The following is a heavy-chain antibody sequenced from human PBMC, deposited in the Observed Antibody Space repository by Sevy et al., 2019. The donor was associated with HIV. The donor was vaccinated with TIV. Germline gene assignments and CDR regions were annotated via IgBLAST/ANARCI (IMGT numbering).Heavy chain of an antibody. CDR1: GFTFSSYG. D-gene: IGHD4-17*01. CDR3: AKEPADYSDDEYFDY. J-gene: IGHJ4*02. CDR2: IRNDGSNK. V-gene: IGHV3-30*02. Sequence: GGSLRLSCAASGFTFSSYGMHWVRQAPGKGLEWVAFIRNDGSNKYYEDSVRGRFTISRDNSKNTLYLQMNSLRAEDTVVYYCAKEPADYSDDEYFDYWGQGTLVTVSS.